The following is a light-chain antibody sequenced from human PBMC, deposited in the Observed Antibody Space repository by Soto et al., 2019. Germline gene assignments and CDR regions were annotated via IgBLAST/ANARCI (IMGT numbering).Light chain of an antibody. CDR2: GVT. CDR3: SSFASNRIYV. J-gene: IGLJ1*01. CDR1: HNDIGTYDY. V-gene: IGLV2-14*03. Sequence: VSGTIGKSITISCTGNHNDIGTYDYVSWYQQHPGRAPRLLIHGVTTRPSGISDRFSASKSGLTASLTISGLQPEDEADYYCSSFASNRIYVFGHGTKVTVL.